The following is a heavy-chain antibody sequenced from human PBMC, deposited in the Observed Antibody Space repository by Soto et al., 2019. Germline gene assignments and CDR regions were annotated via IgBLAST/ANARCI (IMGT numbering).Heavy chain of an antibody. J-gene: IGHJ3*02. CDR3: AGRYCSGGRCYLGAFDI. Sequence: QEQLQQWGAGLLRPSQTLSRTCAVYGGSFSGYYWSWIRQPPGKGLEWIGEMNHSGSTNYNPSLKSRVTISVDTSKNQFSLKLSCVTAADTAVYYCAGRYCSGGRCYLGAFDIWGQGTMVTVSS. V-gene: IGHV4-34*01. CDR1: GGSFSGYY. D-gene: IGHD2-15*01. CDR2: MNHSGST.